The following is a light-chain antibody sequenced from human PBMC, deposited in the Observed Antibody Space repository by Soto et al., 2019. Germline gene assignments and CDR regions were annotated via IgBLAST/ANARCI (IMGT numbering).Light chain of an antibody. J-gene: IGKJ1*01. V-gene: IGKV1-5*03. CDR1: QSISHF. Sequence: DIQMTRSPSTLSASVGDRVTITCRASQSISHFLAWYQQKPGKVPKLLIYKASTLKSGVPSRFSGSGSGTEFTLTISSLQPGDFATYYCQHYNSYSEAFGQGTKVDI. CDR3: QHYNSYSEA. CDR2: KAS.